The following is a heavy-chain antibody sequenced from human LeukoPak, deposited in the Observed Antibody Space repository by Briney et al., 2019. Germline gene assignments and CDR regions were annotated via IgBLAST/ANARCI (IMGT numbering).Heavy chain of an antibody. CDR2: ITHSGST. Sequence: SETLSLTCAVYGGSFSGYYWSWIRQPPGKGLEWIGEITHSGSTNYNPSLKSRVTISVDTSKNQFSLKLSSVTAADTAVYYCARRGKIVVVPAAMAFSSWGQGTLVTVSS. J-gene: IGHJ5*02. D-gene: IGHD2-2*01. V-gene: IGHV4-34*01. CDR1: GGSFSGYY. CDR3: ARRGKIVVVPAAMAFSS.